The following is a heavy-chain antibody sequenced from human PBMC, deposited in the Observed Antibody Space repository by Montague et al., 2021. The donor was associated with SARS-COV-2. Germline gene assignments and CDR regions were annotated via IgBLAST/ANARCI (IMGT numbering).Heavy chain of an antibody. CDR2: IYDSGST. D-gene: IGHD5-12*01. CDR3: ARRGRKLLPVATTIGGFDI. J-gene: IGHJ3*02. CDR1: GGSISSSNYY. V-gene: IGHV4-39*02. Sequence: SETLSLTCTVPGGSISSSNYYWDWIRQPPGKGLEWIGSIYDSGSTYYNPSLKSRVTISVDTSKNHFSLKLSSVTAADTAVYYCARRGRKLLPVATTIGGFDIWGRGTMVTVSS.